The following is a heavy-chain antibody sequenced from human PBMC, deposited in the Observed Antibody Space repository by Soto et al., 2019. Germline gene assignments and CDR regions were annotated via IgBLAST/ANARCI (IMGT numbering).Heavy chain of an antibody. CDR2: IYHSGST. CDR3: AGRGSGSFRRGWYYYYGMDV. D-gene: IGHD3-10*01. Sequence: SETLSLTCAVSGGSISSGGYSWSWIRQPPGKGLVWIGYIYHSGSTYYNPSLKSRVTISVDRSKNQFSLKLSSVTAADTAVYYCAGRGSGSFRRGWYYYYGMDVWGQGTTVTVSS. J-gene: IGHJ6*02. V-gene: IGHV4-30-2*01. CDR1: GGSISSGGYS.